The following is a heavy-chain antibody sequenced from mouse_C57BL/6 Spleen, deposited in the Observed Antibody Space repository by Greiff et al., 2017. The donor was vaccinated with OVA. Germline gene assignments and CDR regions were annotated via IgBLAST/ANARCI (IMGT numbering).Heavy chain of an antibody. CDR2: IYPGDGDT. J-gene: IGHJ4*01. D-gene: IGHD3-2*02. CDR3: ARDSSGYFYAMDY. CDR1: GYAFSSYW. Sequence: QVQLKESGAELVKPGASVKISCKASGYAFSSYWMNWVKQRPGKGLEWIGQIYPGDGDTNYNGKFKGKATLTADKSSSTAYMQLSSLTSEDSAVYFCARDSSGYFYAMDYWGQGTSVTVSS. V-gene: IGHV1-80*01.